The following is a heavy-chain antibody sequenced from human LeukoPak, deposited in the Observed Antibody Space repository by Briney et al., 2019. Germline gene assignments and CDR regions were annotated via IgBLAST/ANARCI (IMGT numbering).Heavy chain of an antibody. CDR2: IKQDGSEK. CDR1: RFPLSNSW. D-gene: IGHD3-22*01. V-gene: IGHV3-7*01. CDR3: ARSETTYYYDSSVYFYYYYGMDV. J-gene: IGHJ6*02. Sequence: QPGGSPRLSCAAPRFPLSNSWITWVRQAPAKGLEWVANIKQDGSEKYYVDSVKGRSTISRDNAKNSLYLQMNSLRADDTAVYYCARSETTYYYDSSVYFYYYYGMDVWGQGTTVTVSS.